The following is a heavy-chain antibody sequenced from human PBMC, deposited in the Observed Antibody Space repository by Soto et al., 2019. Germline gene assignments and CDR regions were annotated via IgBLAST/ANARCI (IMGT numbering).Heavy chain of an antibody. J-gene: IGHJ6*02. D-gene: IGHD2-8*02. CDR1: GYTFTGYY. Sequence: ASVKVSCKASGYTFTGYYMHWVRQAPGQGLEWMGWINPNSGGTNYAQKFQGRVTITADESTSTAYMELSSLRSEATAVYYCATHWTGGPRYYYGMDVWGQGTTVTVSS. CDR2: INPNSGGT. CDR3: ATHWTGGPRYYYGMDV. V-gene: IGHV1-2*02.